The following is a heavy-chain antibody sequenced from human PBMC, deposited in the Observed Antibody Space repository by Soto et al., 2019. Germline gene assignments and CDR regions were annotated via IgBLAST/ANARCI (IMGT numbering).Heavy chain of an antibody. CDR3: ARQLSANATTHLSHYGMDL. CDR2: INPNSGGT. D-gene: IGHD2-15*01. Sequence: GASVEVACKASGYTLTGYYMHCVRQAPEQGLEWMGWINPNSGGTNYAQKFQGWVTMTRDTSISTAYMELSRLRSDDTAVHDCARQLSANATTHLSHYGMDLWGQAIPVTVSS. V-gene: IGHV1-2*04. J-gene: IGHJ6*02. CDR1: GYTLTGYY.